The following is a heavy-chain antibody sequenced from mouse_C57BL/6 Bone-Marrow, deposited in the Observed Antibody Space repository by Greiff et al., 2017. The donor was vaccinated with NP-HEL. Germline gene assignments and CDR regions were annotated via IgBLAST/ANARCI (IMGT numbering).Heavy chain of an antibody. CDR2: ISDGGSYT. D-gene: IGHD2-4*01. Sequence: EVQLMESGGGLVKPGGSLKLSCAASGFTFSSYAMSWVRQTPEKRLEWVATISDGGSYTYYPDNVKGRFTISRDNAKNNLYLQMSHLKSEDTAMYYCARPYYDYDGYAMDYWGQGTSVTVSS. V-gene: IGHV5-4*01. J-gene: IGHJ4*01. CDR1: GFTFSSYA. CDR3: ARPYYDYDGYAMDY.